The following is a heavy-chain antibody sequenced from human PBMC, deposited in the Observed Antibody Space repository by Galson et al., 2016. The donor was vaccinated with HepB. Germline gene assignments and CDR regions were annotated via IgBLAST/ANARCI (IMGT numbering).Heavy chain of an antibody. CDR3: ARDPVERCGGDCYYWYFDL. J-gene: IGHJ2*01. D-gene: IGHD2-21*02. V-gene: IGHV7-4-1*02. CDR1: GYTFTSYA. Sequence: SVKVSCKASGYTFTSYAINWVRQAPGQGLEWMGWINTNTGNPTYAQGFTGRFVFSLDTSVSTAYLQISSLKAEDTAVYYCARDPVERCGGDCYYWYFDLWGRGTLVTVSS. CDR2: INTNTGNP.